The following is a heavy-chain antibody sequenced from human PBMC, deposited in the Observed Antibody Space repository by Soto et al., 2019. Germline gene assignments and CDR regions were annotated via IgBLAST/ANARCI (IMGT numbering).Heavy chain of an antibody. CDR2: TYYRSKWYN. D-gene: IGHD4-17*01. V-gene: IGHV6-1*01. J-gene: IGHJ6*02. CDR3: ARNNDYGDDYSYYGMDV. Sequence: SQTLSLTCAISGDSVSSNSAAWNWIRQSPSRGLEWLGRTYYRSKWYNDYAVSVKSRITINPDTSKNQFSLKLSSVTAADTAVYYCARNNDYGDDYSYYGMDVWGQGTTVTVSS. CDR1: GDSVSSNSAA.